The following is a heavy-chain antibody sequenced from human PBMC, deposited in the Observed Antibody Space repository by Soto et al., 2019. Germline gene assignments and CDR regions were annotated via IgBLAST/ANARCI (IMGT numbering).Heavy chain of an antibody. CDR3: ARPRGNWNYWWFDY. J-gene: IGHJ4*02. D-gene: IGHD1-7*01. CDR1: GGSFSGYY. Sequence: SETLSLTCAVYGGSFSGYYWSWIRQPPGKGLEWIGEINHSGSTNYNPSLKSRVTISVETSKNQFSLKLSSVTAADTAVYYCARPRGNWNYWWFDYWGRGTLVTVSS. CDR2: INHSGST. V-gene: IGHV4-34*01.